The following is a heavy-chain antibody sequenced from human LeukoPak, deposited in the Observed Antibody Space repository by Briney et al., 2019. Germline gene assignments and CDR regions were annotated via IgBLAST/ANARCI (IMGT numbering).Heavy chain of an antibody. V-gene: IGHV4-30-4*08. Sequence: SQTLSLTCAVSGGSISSGDYYWSWIRQPPGKGLEWIGYIYYSGSTYYNPSLKSRVTISVDTSKNQFSLKLSSVTAADTAVYYCARKLRFLEWLPYARWFDPWGQGTLVTVSS. CDR1: GGSISSGDYY. CDR3: ARKLRFLEWLPYARWFDP. D-gene: IGHD3-3*01. CDR2: IYYSGST. J-gene: IGHJ5*02.